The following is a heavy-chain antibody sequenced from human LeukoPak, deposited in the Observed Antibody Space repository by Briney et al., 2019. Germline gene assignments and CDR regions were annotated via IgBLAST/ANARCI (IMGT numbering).Heavy chain of an antibody. CDR2: ISGDGGST. CDR1: GFTFSRYW. CDR3: AKDKDPIGPRVFGVVLYFDY. Sequence: PGGSLRLSCAAYGFTFSRYWMHWVRQAPGKGLEWVSLISGDGGSTYYADSVKGRFTISRDNSKNSLYLQMNSLRTEDTALYYCAKDKDPIGPRVFGVVLYFDYWGQGTLVTVSS. D-gene: IGHD3-3*01. V-gene: IGHV3-43*02. J-gene: IGHJ4*02.